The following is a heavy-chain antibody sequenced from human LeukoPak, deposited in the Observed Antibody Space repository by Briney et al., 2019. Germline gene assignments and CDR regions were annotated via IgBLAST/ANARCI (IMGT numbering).Heavy chain of an antibody. J-gene: IGHJ4*02. CDR2: IQFDGGAE. CDR1: GFTFSSSG. V-gene: IGHV3-30*02. CDR3: ANIPIRTVTTDH. Sequence: GGSLRLPCVVSGFTFSSSGMHWVRQTPGKGLQWVAFIQFDGGAEYYADSVKGRFSISRDNSKNTLYLQINSLRVEDTAVYYCANIPIRTVTTDHWGQGTLVTVSS. D-gene: IGHD4-17*01.